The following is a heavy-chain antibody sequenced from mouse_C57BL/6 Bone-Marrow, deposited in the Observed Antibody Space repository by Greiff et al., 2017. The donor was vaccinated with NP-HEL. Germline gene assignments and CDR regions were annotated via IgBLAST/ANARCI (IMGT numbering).Heavy chain of an antibody. CDR2: ISSGGSYT. CDR3: ARHGYSAFAY. D-gene: IGHD2-12*01. J-gene: IGHJ3*01. CDR1: GFTFSSYG. V-gene: IGHV5-6*01. Sequence: EVMLVESGGDLVKPGGSLKLSCAASGFTFSSYGMSWVRQTPDKRLEWVATISSGGSYTYYPDSVKGRFTISRDNAKNNLYLQMSSLKSEDTAMYYCARHGYSAFAYWGQGTLVTVSA.